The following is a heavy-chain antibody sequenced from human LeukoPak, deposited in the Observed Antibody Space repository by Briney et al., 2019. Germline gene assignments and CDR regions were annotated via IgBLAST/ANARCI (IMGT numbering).Heavy chain of an antibody. D-gene: IGHD2-2*01. CDR1: GFTFSSYA. CDR2: ISGSGGST. J-gene: IGHJ4*02. CDR3: AKAPGYCSSTSCYYFDY. Sequence: GGSLRLSCAASGFTFSSYAMSWVRKAPGKGLEWVSAISGSGGSTYYADSVKGRFTISRDNSKNTLYLQMNSLRAEDTAVYYCAKAPGYCSSTSCYYFDYWGQGTLVTVSS. V-gene: IGHV3-23*01.